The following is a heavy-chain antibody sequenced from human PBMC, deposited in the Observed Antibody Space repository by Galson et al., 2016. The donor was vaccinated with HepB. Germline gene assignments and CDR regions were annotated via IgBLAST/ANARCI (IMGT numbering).Heavy chain of an antibody. CDR2: IVVASGKT. D-gene: IGHD3-3*01. Sequence: SVKVSCKASGLTFTTSAVQWVRQARGQRLEWIGWIVVASGKTNYAQKFQERVTITRDKSTSTAYMELSNLTSEDTAVYYCAALRVAFYDFWSGSEYFDYWGQGTQVTVSS. CDR3: AALRVAFYDFWSGSEYFDY. CDR1: GLTFTTSA. V-gene: IGHV1-58*01. J-gene: IGHJ4*02.